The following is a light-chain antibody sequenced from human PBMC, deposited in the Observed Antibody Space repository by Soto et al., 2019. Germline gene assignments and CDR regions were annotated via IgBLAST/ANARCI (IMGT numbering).Light chain of an antibody. J-gene: IGKJ2*01. Sequence: EIVLTQSPGTLSLSPGEGATLSCRASQSVSSSYLAWYQQKPGQAPRLLIYGASSKATNIPDRFSGSGCGTDCTLTISRLEPEDFAVYYCQQYGSSPYTCGRGTKLEIK. CDR1: QSVSSSY. V-gene: IGKV3-20*01. CDR2: GAS. CDR3: QQYGSSPYT.